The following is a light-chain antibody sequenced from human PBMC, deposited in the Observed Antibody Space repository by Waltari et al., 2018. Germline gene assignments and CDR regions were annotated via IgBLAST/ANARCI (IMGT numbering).Light chain of an antibody. CDR1: QSLRIY. CDR2: HAS. CDR3: QHYESLPVT. J-gene: IGKJ1*01. V-gene: IGKV3-20*01. Sequence: EIVLTQSPGTLSLSPGERATLSCRASQSLRIYLAWYQQKPGQAPRLRIYHASTRATGIPDRFSGSGSGTDFSLTISRLEPEDFAVYYCQHYESLPVTFGQGTKVEIK.